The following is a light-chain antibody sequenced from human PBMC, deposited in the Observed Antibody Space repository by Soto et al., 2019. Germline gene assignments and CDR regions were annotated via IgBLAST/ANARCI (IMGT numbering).Light chain of an antibody. CDR2: AAS. CDR1: QSISNH. Sequence: DIQMTQSPSSLSASVEDRVIITCRASQSISNHLNWYQQKPGKAPKLLIYAASNLQSGVPSRFSGSGSGTNFTLSLNSLQPEDFATYYCQQGYSNPWTFGQGTKVDIK. CDR3: QQGYSNPWT. J-gene: IGKJ1*01. V-gene: IGKV1-39*01.